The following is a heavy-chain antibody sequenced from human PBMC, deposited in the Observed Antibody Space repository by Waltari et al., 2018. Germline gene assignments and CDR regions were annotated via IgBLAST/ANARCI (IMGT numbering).Heavy chain of an antibody. CDR1: GFTFSSYD. CDR2: ISSTTRYI. Sequence: EVQLVESGGGLVKPGGSLRLSCAASGFTFSSYDMNWVRQAPGKGLEWVSSISSTTRYIYYADSVKGRFTISRDNAKNSLYLQMNSLRAEDTAVYYCARVLYASGSLDYWGQGTLVIVSS. J-gene: IGHJ4*02. CDR3: ARVLYASGSLDY. V-gene: IGHV3-21*01. D-gene: IGHD3-10*01.